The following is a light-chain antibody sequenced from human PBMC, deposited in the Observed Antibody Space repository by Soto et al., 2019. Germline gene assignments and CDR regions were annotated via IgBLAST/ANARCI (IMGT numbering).Light chain of an antibody. CDR1: QSVGSN. Sequence: EIVMTQSPATLSVSPGERATLSCWASQSVGSNLAWYQHKPGQAPRLLIFGASSRATGIPARFRGSGSGTECTRTISSRQSEDVAVYYCQQYNNWPPEDTFGQGTKLEIK. CDR3: QQYNNWPPEDT. J-gene: IGKJ2*01. CDR2: GAS. V-gene: IGKV3-15*01.